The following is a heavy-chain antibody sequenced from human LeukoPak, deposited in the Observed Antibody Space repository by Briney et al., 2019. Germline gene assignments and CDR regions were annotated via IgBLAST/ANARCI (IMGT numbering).Heavy chain of an antibody. V-gene: IGHV3-48*02. CDR3: ARDRDWAFDY. CDR1: AFTFSTYS. Sequence: GGSLRLSCVASAFTFSTYSMNWVRQAPGKGLEWVSYIRSSDRAIYYADSVTGRFTISRDNAKNSLYLQMHSLRDEDTAVYYCARDRDWAFDYWGQGTLVTVSS. CDR2: IRSSDRAI. J-gene: IGHJ4*02. D-gene: IGHD3-9*01.